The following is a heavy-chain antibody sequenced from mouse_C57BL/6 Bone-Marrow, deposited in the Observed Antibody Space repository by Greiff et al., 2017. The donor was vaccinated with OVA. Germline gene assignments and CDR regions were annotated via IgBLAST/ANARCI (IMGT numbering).Heavy chain of an antibody. J-gene: IGHJ4*01. D-gene: IGHD2-5*01. V-gene: IGHV1-15*01. CDR3: TRGYSNYYARDY. CDR1: GYTFTDYE. Sequence: QVHVKQSGAELVRPGASVTLSCKASGYTFTDYEMHWVQQTPVHGLEWIGAIDPETVGTAYNQKFKGKAILTADKSSSTAYMELRSLTSEDSAVYYCTRGYSNYYARDYWGQGTSVTVSS. CDR2: IDPETVGT.